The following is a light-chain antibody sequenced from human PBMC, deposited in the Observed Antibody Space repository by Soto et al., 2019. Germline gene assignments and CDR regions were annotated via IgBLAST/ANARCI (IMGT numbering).Light chain of an antibody. CDR2: GAS. V-gene: IGKV3-20*01. Sequence: EIVLTQSPGTLSLSPGERATLSCRASQSVSSSYLAWYQQKPGQAPRLLIFGASNRANGIPDRFSGSGSGTDFTLTISRLEPEDFAVYYCHHYGSSPPYTFGQGTKLDIK. J-gene: IGKJ2*01. CDR1: QSVSSSY. CDR3: HHYGSSPPYT.